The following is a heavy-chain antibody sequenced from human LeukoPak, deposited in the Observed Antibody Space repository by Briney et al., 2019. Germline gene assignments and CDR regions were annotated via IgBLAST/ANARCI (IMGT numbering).Heavy chain of an antibody. V-gene: IGHV4-39*01. CDR1: GGSISSSSYY. D-gene: IGHD3-10*02. CDR2: IYYSGST. J-gene: IGHJ1*01. Sequence: SETLSLTCTVSGGSISSSSYYWGWIRQPPGKGLEWIGSIYYSGSTYYNPSLKSRVTISVDTSKNQFSLKLSSVTAADTAVYYCARHTDVLGYFQHWGQGTLVTVSS. CDR3: ARHTDVLGYFQH.